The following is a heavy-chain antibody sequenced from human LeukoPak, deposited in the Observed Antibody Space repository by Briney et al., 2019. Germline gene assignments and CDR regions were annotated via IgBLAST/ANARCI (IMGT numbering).Heavy chain of an antibody. V-gene: IGHV1-46*02. Sequence: GASVKVSCKASGYTFNNYYIHWARQAPGQGLEWMGIINPSGGTTSYAQKFRGRVTMTRDTSTSTVYMELSSLTSEDTAIYYCARGGYGSGILNWFDPWGQGTLVNVSS. CDR2: INPSGGTT. D-gene: IGHD3-10*01. J-gene: IGHJ5*02. CDR3: ARGGYGSGILNWFDP. CDR1: GYTFNNYY.